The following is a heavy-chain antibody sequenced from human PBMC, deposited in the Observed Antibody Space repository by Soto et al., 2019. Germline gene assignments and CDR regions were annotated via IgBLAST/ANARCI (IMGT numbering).Heavy chain of an antibody. V-gene: IGHV3-23*01. Sequence: EVQLLESGGGLVQPGGSLRLSCAASGFTFRGYAMSWVRQAPGKGLEWVSAISGSGESTHYADSVKGRSTISRDNSKNTLYLQMNSLRAEDTAVYYCAKDRNYPRDQFHYWGQGTLVTVSS. CDR1: GFTFRGYA. CDR3: AKDRNYPRDQFHY. D-gene: IGHD1-7*01. J-gene: IGHJ4*02. CDR2: ISGSGEST.